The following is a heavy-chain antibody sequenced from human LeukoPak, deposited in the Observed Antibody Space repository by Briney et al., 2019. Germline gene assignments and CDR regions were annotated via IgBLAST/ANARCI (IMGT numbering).Heavy chain of an antibody. CDR1: GGSISSGGYY. CDR3: ATRKAAGNKRYFQH. D-gene: IGHD6-13*01. CDR2: IYYSGST. J-gene: IGHJ1*01. V-gene: IGHV4-31*03. Sequence: SETLSLTCTVSGGSISSGGYYWSWIRQHPGKGLEWIGYIYYSGSTYYNPSLRSRVTISVDTSKNQFSLKLSSVTAADTAVYYCATRKAAGNKRYFQHWGQGTLVTVSS.